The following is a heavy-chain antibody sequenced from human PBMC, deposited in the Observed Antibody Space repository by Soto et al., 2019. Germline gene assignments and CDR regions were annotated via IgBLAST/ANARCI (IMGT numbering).Heavy chain of an antibody. CDR3: AREVDAYDFWSGYYTDNNWFDP. Sequence: GGSLRLSCAASGFTFSSYSMNWVRQAPGKGLEWVSSFISSSSYIYYADSLKGRFTISRDNAKNSLCLQLNSLRAEDTAVYYCAREVDAYDFWSGYYTDNNWFDPWGQGTLVTVSS. D-gene: IGHD3-3*01. J-gene: IGHJ5*02. CDR2: FISSSSYI. CDR1: GFTFSSYS. V-gene: IGHV3-21*01.